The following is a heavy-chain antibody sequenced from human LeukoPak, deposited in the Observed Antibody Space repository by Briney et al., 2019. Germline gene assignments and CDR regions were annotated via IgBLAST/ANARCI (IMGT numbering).Heavy chain of an antibody. Sequence: PGGSLRLSCAASGFTFSSYWMHWVRHAPGKGLVWVSRINSDGSSTSYADSVKGRFTISRDNAKNTLYLQMNSLRAEDTAAYYCAREGTMVRGVIWYYYMDVWGKGTTVTVSS. J-gene: IGHJ6*03. CDR2: INSDGSST. V-gene: IGHV3-74*01. CDR3: AREGTMVRGVIWYYYMDV. D-gene: IGHD3-10*01. CDR1: GFTFSSYW.